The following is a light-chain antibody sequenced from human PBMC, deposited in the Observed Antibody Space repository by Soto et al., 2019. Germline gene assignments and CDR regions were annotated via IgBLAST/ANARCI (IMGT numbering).Light chain of an antibody. CDR3: SSYAASNNLGV. J-gene: IGLJ2*01. Sequence: QSALTQPPSASWSPGQSVTISCIGTSSDVGGYNYVSWYQQHPGKAPKLMIYEVSKRPSGVPDRFSGSKSGNTASLTVSGLQAEDEAAYSCSSYAASNNLGVFGGGTKLTVL. CDR2: EVS. V-gene: IGLV2-8*01. CDR1: SSDVGGYNY.